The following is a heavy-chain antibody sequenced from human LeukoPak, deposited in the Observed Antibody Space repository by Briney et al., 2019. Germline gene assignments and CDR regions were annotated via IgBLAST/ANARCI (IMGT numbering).Heavy chain of an antibody. CDR2: INHSGST. V-gene: IGHV4-34*01. D-gene: IGHD3-10*01. CDR1: GGSFSGYY. Sequence: PSETLSLTCAVYGGSFSGYYWSWIRQPPGKGLEWIGEINHSGSTNYNPSLKSRVTISVDTSKNQFSLKLSSVTAADTAVYYCARGRWFGELLWRFFDYWGQGTLVTVSP. CDR3: ARGRWFGELLWRFFDY. J-gene: IGHJ4*02.